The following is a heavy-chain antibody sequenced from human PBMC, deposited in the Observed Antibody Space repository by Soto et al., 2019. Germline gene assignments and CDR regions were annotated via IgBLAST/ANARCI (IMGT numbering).Heavy chain of an antibody. J-gene: IGHJ6*03. CDR2: IYYSGST. CDR3: ARGVDWLVPYYMDV. Sequence: QVQLQESGPGLVKPSQTLSLTCTFSGGSISSGGYYWSWIRQHPGKGLEWIGYIYYSGSTYYNPSLKSRVTISVDTSKNQFSLKLSSVTAADTAVYYCARGVDWLVPYYMDVWGKGTTVTVSS. D-gene: IGHD3-9*01. V-gene: IGHV4-31*03. CDR1: GGSISSGGYY.